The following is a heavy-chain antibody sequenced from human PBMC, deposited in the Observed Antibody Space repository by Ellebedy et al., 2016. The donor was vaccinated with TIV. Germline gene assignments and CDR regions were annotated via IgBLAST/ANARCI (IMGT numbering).Heavy chain of an antibody. V-gene: IGHV3-30*18. CDR2: ISYDGSNK. D-gene: IGHD1-14*01. CDR1: GFTFSSYG. Sequence: GESLKISXAASGFTFSSYGMHWVRQAPGKGLEWVAVISYDGSNKYYADSVKGRFTISRDNSKNTLYLQMNSLRAEDTAVYYCAKDNSNTGFDYWGQGTLVTVSS. J-gene: IGHJ4*02. CDR3: AKDNSNTGFDY.